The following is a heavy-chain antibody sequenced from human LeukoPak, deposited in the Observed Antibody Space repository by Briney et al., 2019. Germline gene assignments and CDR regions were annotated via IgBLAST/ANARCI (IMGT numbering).Heavy chain of an antibody. CDR2: TYYRSKWYY. Sequence: SQTLSLTCAISGESVSSINGAWNWIRQSPSRGLEWLGRTYYRSKWYYDHAVSMKGRINISPDTSQNLFSLQLTSVTSDDTAVYYCARDEGNTGWYTFDYWGQGTLVTVSS. CDR1: GESVSSINGA. V-gene: IGHV6-1*01. CDR3: ARDEGNTGWYTFDY. J-gene: IGHJ4*02. D-gene: IGHD6-19*01.